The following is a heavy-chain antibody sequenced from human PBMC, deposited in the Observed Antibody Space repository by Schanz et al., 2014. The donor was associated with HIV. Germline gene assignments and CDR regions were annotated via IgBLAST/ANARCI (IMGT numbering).Heavy chain of an antibody. CDR3: ARGSPADY. Sequence: VQLVESGGGVVQPGRSRRLACAASGFTFSSYDMHWIRQAPGKGLEWVAVISYDGSNKYYADSVKGRFTISRDNSKNTLYLQMNSLRAEDTAVYFCARGSPADYWGQGTLVTVSS. V-gene: IGHV3-30*03. J-gene: IGHJ4*02. CDR2: ISYDGSNK. CDR1: GFTFSSYD.